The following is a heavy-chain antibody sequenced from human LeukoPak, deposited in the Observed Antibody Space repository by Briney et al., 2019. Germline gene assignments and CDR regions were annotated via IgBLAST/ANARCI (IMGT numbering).Heavy chain of an antibody. J-gene: IGHJ4*02. CDR2: VHYDGSNK. D-gene: IGHD1-1*01. CDR3: EKDHWDY. V-gene: IGHV3-30*02. CDR1: GFTFSSYG. Sequence: GGSLRLSCAASGFTFSSYGIHWARQAPAKGPEWVAFVHYDGSNKYYADSVKGRFTVSRDNSKNTVYLEMNSLNSEDTAVYYCEKDHWDYWGQGTLVTVSS.